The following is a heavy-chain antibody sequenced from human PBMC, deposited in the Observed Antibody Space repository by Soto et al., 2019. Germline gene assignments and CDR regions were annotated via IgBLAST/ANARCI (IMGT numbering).Heavy chain of an antibody. CDR1: GGTIRGYY. J-gene: IGHJ5*02. CDR3: ARDFDGAAGLNWFDP. CDR2: IYYSGST. Sequence: SVTLSLTCTVSGGTIRGYYWSWIRKQPGKGLEWIGYIYYSGSTNYNPSLKSRVTISVDTSKNQFSLKLSSVTAADTAVYYCARDFDGAAGLNWFDPWGRGTLVTVSS. V-gene: IGHV4-59*01. D-gene: IGHD6-13*01.